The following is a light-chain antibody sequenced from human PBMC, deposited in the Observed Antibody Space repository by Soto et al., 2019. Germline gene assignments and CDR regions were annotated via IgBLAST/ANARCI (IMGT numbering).Light chain of an antibody. CDR1: QAISNY. Sequence: DIQMTQSPSSLSAYVGDRVTITCRASQAISNYLAWYQQKPGKVPKLLIYAASTLQSGVPSRFSGSGSGTDFTLTISSLQPEDVATYYCQQYHTDWTFGQGTKVDIK. CDR3: QQYHTDWT. CDR2: AAS. J-gene: IGKJ1*01. V-gene: IGKV1-27*01.